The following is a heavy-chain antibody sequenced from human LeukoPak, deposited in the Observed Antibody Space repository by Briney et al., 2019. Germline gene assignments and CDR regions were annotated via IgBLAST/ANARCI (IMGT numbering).Heavy chain of an antibody. CDR1: GGSFSGYY. CDR3: ARGRKSSSWYDALNYFDY. V-gene: IGHV4-34*01. CDR2: INHSGST. D-gene: IGHD6-13*01. J-gene: IGHJ4*02. Sequence: SETLSLTCAVYGGSFSGYYWSWIRQPPGKGLEWIGEINHSGSTNYNPSLKSRVTISVDPSKNQFSLKLSSVTAADTAVYYCARGRKSSSWYDALNYFDYWGQGTLVTVSS.